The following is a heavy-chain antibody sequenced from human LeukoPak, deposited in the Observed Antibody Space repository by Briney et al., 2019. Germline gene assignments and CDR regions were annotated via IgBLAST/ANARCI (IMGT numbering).Heavy chain of an antibody. CDR2: ISYDGSNK. V-gene: IGHV3-30-3*01. J-gene: IGHJ4*02. CDR3: ARGPRGYYYGSGSYPFGNYFDY. CDR1: GSTFSSYA. Sequence: GGSLRLSCAASGSTFSSYAMHWVRQAPGKGLEWVAVISYDGSNKYYADSVKGRFTISRDNSKNTLYLQMNSLRAEDTAVYYCARGPRGYYYGSGSYPFGNYFDYWGQGTLVTVSS. D-gene: IGHD3-10*01.